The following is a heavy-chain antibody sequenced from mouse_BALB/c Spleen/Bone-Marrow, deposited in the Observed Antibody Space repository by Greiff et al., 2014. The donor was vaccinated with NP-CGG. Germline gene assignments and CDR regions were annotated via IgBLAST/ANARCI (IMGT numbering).Heavy chain of an antibody. D-gene: IGHD2-14*01. Sequence: VQLQQSGAELVRPGTSVKVSCKASGYAFTNYLIEWVKQRPGQGLEWIGVINPGSGGTNYNEKFKGKATLTADKFSSTAYMQLSSLTSDDSAVYFCARGDYRYDGFAYWGQGTLVTVSA. J-gene: IGHJ3*01. CDR3: ARGDYRYDGFAY. V-gene: IGHV1-54*01. CDR1: GYAFTNYL. CDR2: INPGSGGT.